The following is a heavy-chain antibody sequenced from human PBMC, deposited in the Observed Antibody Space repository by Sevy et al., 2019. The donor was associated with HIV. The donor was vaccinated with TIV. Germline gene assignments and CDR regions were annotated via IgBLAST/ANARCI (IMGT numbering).Heavy chain of an antibody. J-gene: IGHJ4*02. V-gene: IGHV2-5*02. D-gene: IGHD3-16*01. CDR1: GFSLTTSGVA. Sequence: SGPTLVNPTQTLTLTCAFSGFSLTTSGVAVGWFRRPPGKALEWLALVYWDDEEQYNPSLRSTLNSTKDTSKHQVVIKMTNMNPVDTCTYFCAHRIRGFRSFDYWGQGTLVTVSS. CDR3: AHRIRGFRSFDY. CDR2: VYWDDEE.